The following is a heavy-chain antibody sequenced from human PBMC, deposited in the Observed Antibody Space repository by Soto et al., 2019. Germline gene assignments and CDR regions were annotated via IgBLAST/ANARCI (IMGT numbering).Heavy chain of an antibody. CDR2: IYYSGST. V-gene: IGHV4-31*03. Sequence: SETLSLTCPVAGGSVRSGDYYWSWIRQHPGKGLEWIGYIYYSGSTYYNPSLKSRVTISVDTSKNQFSLKLSSVTAADTAMYYCARERQGILDPWGQGTLVTVSS. D-gene: IGHD6-13*01. J-gene: IGHJ5*02. CDR3: ARERQGILDP. CDR1: GGSVRSGDYY.